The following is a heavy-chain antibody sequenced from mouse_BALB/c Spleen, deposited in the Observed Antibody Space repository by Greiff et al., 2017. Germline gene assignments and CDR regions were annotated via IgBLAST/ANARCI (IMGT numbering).Heavy chain of an antibody. Sequence: DVQLQESGGGLVQPGGSLKLSCAASGFDFSRYWMSWVRQAPGKGLEWIGEINPDSSTINYTPSLKDKFIISRDNAKNTLYLQMSKVRSEDTALYYCARPGGNYVGYAMDYWGQGTSVTVSS. V-gene: IGHV4-1*02. CDR3: ARPGGNYVGYAMDY. J-gene: IGHJ4*01. D-gene: IGHD2-1*01. CDR2: INPDSSTI. CDR1: GFDFSRYW.